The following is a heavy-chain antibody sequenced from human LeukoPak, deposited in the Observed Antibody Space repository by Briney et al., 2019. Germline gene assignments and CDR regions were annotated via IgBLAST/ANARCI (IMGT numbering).Heavy chain of an antibody. D-gene: IGHD3-22*01. CDR1: GYTFTGYS. J-gene: IGHJ4*02. CDR3: ARALDSSGYYVVY. CDR2: INPNSGDT. V-gene: IGHV1-2*06. Sequence: ASVKVSRKASGYTFTGYSIHWVRQAPGQGLEWMGRINPNSGDTNYAPKFQGEVTMTRDTSISTAFMEVSRLRSDDTAVYCCARALDSSGYYVVYWGQGTLVTVSS.